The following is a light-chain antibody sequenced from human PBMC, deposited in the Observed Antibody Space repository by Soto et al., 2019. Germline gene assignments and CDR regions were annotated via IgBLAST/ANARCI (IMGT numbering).Light chain of an antibody. Sequence: QSVLTQRPSASGTPGQGVTISCSGGTSNIGRNAVSWYQQFPGTAPELLIYSDTQRPSGVPDRFSGSKSGTSASLAISGLQSEDEADYYCAAWDDSLNGVTFGTGTKVTVL. J-gene: IGLJ1*01. CDR1: TSNIGRNA. CDR2: SDT. CDR3: AAWDDSLNGVT. V-gene: IGLV1-44*01.